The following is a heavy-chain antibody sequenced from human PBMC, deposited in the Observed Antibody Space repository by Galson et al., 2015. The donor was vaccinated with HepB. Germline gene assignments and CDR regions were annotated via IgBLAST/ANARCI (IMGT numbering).Heavy chain of an antibody. CDR2: LSFDGTYT. CDR1: GFTFSTYA. Sequence: SLRLSCAASGFTFSTYAMNWVRQAPGKGLEWVAALSFDGTYTYYADSVKGRFTISRDNSQNTLYLQMDGLRADDTAVYFCARDDWCRTSCYIYGACDYWGQGTLVTVSS. CDR3: ARDDWCRTSCYIYGACDY. J-gene: IGHJ4*02. V-gene: IGHV3-30-3*01. D-gene: IGHD2-2*02.